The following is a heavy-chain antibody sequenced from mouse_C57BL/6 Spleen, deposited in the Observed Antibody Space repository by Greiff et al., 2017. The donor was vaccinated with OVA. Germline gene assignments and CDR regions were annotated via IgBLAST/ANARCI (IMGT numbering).Heavy chain of an antibody. CDR3: TREESTMVTTGDY. J-gene: IGHJ2*01. D-gene: IGHD2-2*01. CDR1: GYTFTDYE. Sequence: QVQLQQSGAELVRPGASVTLSCKASGYTFTDYEMHWVKQTPVHGLEWIGAIDPETGGTAYNQKFKGKAILTADKSSSTAYMELRGLTSEDSAVYYCTREESTMVTTGDYWGQGTTLTVSS. V-gene: IGHV1-15*01. CDR2: IDPETGGT.